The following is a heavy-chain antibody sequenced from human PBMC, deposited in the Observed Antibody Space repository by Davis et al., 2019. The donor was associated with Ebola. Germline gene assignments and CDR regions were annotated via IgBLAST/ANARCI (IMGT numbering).Heavy chain of an antibody. CDR2: INPNSGGT. D-gene: IGHD1-20*01. CDR1: GYTFTGYY. CDR3: ERGLTGTTAGAGSQPLSWFDP. Sequence: ASVKVSCKASGYTFTGYYMHWVRQAPGQGLEWMGWINPNSGGTNYAQNFPGRVTMTRDTSISTAYMGLSRLRSDDTAVYYCERGLTGTTAGAGSQPLSWFDPWGQGTLVTVSS. V-gene: IGHV1-2*02. J-gene: IGHJ5*02.